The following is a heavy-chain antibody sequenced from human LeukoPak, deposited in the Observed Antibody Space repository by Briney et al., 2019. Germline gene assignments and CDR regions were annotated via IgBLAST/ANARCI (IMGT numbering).Heavy chain of an antibody. Sequence: GESLKISCKGSGYSFTSYWIGWVRQMPGKGLEWMGIIYPGDSDTRYSPSFQGQVTISADKSISTAYLQWSSLKASDTAMYYCASHIGEWSSQYDAFDIWGQGTMVTVSS. CDR2: IYPGDSDT. V-gene: IGHV5-51*01. CDR1: GYSFTSYW. J-gene: IGHJ3*02. D-gene: IGHD3-3*01. CDR3: ASHIGEWSSQYDAFDI.